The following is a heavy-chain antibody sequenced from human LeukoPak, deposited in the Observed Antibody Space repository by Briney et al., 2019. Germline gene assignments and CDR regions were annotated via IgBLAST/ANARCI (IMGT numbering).Heavy chain of an antibody. D-gene: IGHD6-13*01. J-gene: IGHJ3*02. CDR3: ARSGSWYSDAFDI. CDR2: IYYSGST. Sequence: PSETLSLTCTVSGGSISSYYWSWIRQPPGKGLEWIGYIYYSGSTNYNPSLKSRVAISVDTSKNQFSLKLSSVTAADTAVYYCARSGSWYSDAFDIWGQGTMVTVSS. V-gene: IGHV4-59*08. CDR1: GGSISSYY.